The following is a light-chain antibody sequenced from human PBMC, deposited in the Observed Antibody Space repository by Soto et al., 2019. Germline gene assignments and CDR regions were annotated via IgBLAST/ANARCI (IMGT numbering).Light chain of an antibody. CDR3: QQRSNWPPAIT. Sequence: EIVLTQSPATPSLSTGERATLSCRASQSASSYLAWYQQKPGQAPRLLIYDASNRATGIPARFSGSGSGTDFTLTISSLEPEDFAVYYCQQRSNWPPAITFGGGTKVDIK. J-gene: IGKJ4*01. V-gene: IGKV3-11*01. CDR1: QSASSY. CDR2: DAS.